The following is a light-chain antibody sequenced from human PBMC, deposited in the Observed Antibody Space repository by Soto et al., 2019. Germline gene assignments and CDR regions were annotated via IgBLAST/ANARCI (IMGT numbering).Light chain of an antibody. Sequence: DIQMTQSPSTLSASVGDRVTITCRASQSLNNGLAWYQQKPGKAPKLLIYDASTLERGVPSRFSGTGSGTEFTLTISSLQPDDFATYYCQQSYRNPRTFSLGTKVDIK. CDR2: DAS. CDR3: QQSYRNPRT. V-gene: IGKV1-5*01. J-gene: IGKJ1*01. CDR1: QSLNNG.